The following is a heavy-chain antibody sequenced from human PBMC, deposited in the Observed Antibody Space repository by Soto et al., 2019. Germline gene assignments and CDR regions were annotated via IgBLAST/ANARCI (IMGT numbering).Heavy chain of an antibody. CDR3: ARRVSSSWYYFDY. CDR2: INPKSGVT. J-gene: IGHJ4*02. Sequence: ASVKVSCKASGYTFSDYYIHWVRQAPGQGLEWMGWINPKSGVTNYAQKFQGWLTMSRDTSVSTAYMALSRLRSDDTAVYYCARRVSSSWYYFDYWGQGTLVTVSS. CDR1: GYTFSDYY. V-gene: IGHV1-2*04. D-gene: IGHD6-13*01.